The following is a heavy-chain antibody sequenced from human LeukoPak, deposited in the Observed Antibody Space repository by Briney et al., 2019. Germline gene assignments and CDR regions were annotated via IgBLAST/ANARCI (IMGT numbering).Heavy chain of an antibody. D-gene: IGHD3-22*01. V-gene: IGHV4-34*01. CDR3: ARLTQITMIVLEQTDAFDI. CDR2: INHSGST. J-gene: IGHJ3*02. Sequence: SETLSLTCAVYGGSFSGYYWSWIRQPPGKGLEWIGEINHSGSTNYNPSLKNRVTISVDTSKNQFSLKLSSVTAADTAVYYCARLTQITMIVLEQTDAFDIWGQGTMVTVSS. CDR1: GGSFSGYY.